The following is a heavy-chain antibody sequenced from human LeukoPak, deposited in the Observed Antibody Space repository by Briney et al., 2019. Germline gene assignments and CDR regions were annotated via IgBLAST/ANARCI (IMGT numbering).Heavy chain of an antibody. CDR1: GFTFSSYS. CDR3: ARDFDYYGSSFDY. V-gene: IGHV3-21*01. D-gene: IGHD3-10*01. Sequence: GGSLRLSCAASGFTFSSYSMNWVRQAPGKGLEWVSSISSSSSYIYYADSVKGRFTISRDNAKNSLYLQMNSLRAEDTAVYYCARDFDYYGSSFDYWGQGTLVTVSS. J-gene: IGHJ4*02. CDR2: ISSSSSYI.